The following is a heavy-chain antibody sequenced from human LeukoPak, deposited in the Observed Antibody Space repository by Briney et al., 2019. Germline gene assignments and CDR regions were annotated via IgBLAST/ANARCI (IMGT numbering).Heavy chain of an antibody. CDR2: INWNGGST. Sequence: GGPLRLSCAASGFTFDDYGMSWVRQAPGKGLEWVSGINWNGGSTGYADSVKGRFTISRDNAKNSLYLQMNSLRAEDTALYYCARAKGPIVGATLDYWGQGTLVTVSS. CDR3: ARAKGPIVGATLDY. CDR1: GFTFDDYG. V-gene: IGHV3-20*04. J-gene: IGHJ4*02. D-gene: IGHD1-26*01.